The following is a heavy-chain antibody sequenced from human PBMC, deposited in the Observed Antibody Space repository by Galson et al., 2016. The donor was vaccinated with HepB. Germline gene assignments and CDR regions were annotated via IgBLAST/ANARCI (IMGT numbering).Heavy chain of an antibody. Sequence: SLRLSCAASGFTVSSNHMSWVRQAPGKGLEWVSVIYSDKRTYYADSVKGRFTISRDNSKNTLYLQMNSLRAEDTAVYYCAREYMTVVSERNQYYFDYWGQGTLVTVSS. J-gene: IGHJ4*02. CDR1: GFTVSSNH. CDR3: AREYMTVVSERNQYYFDY. V-gene: IGHV3-53*01. D-gene: IGHD2-21*01. CDR2: IYSDKRT.